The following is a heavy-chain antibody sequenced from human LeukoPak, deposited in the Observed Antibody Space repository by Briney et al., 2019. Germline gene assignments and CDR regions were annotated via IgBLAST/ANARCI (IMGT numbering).Heavy chain of an antibody. V-gene: IGHV3-23*01. Sequence: GGSLRLSCAASGFTFSSYAMSWVRQAPGKGLEWVSTISGSGGSTYYADSVKGRFTISRDNSKNTLYLQMNSLRAEDTAVYYCANGVGVTIFGLVIRGFDYWGQGTLVTVSS. CDR3: ANGVGVTIFGLVIRGFDY. CDR2: ISGSGGST. J-gene: IGHJ4*02. CDR1: GFTFSSYA. D-gene: IGHD3-3*01.